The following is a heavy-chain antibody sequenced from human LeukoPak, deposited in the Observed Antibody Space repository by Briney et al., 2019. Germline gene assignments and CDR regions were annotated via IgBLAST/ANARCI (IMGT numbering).Heavy chain of an antibody. Sequence: GASVKVSCKASGYTFTSYDINWVRQATGQGLEWMGWMNPNSGNTGCAQKFQGRVTMTRNTSISTAYMELSSLRSEDTAVYYCARVAAAGSRYNWFDPWGQGTLVTVSS. D-gene: IGHD6-13*01. CDR1: GYTFTSYD. J-gene: IGHJ5*02. CDR3: ARVAAAGSRYNWFDP. CDR2: MNPNSGNT. V-gene: IGHV1-8*01.